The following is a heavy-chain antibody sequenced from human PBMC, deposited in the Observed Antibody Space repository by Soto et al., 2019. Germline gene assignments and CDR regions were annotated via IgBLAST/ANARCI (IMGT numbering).Heavy chain of an antibody. CDR2: VYRTGST. CDR3: ARARATIAAAASFDC. V-gene: IGHV4-4*02. D-gene: IGHD6-13*01. CDR1: GGSISTSNW. J-gene: IGHJ4*02. Sequence: KASETLSLTCAVSGGSISTSNWWSWVRQPPGKGLEWIGEVYRTGSTNYNPSLESRLTISVDKSKNQFSLKLTSVTAADTAVYYCARARATIAAAASFDCWGQGTLVTVSS.